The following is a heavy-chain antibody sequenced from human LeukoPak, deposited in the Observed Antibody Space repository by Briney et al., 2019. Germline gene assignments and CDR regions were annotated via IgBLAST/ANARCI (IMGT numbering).Heavy chain of an antibody. J-gene: IGHJ4*02. Sequence: GGSLRLSCAASGFTFSSYEMNWVRQAPGKGLEWVSYISSSGSTICYADSVKGRFTISRDNAKNSLYLQMNSLGAEDTAVYYCARDKIVGATHFDYWGQGTLVTVSS. D-gene: IGHD1-26*01. CDR3: ARDKIVGATHFDY. CDR2: ISSSGSTI. V-gene: IGHV3-48*03. CDR1: GFTFSSYE.